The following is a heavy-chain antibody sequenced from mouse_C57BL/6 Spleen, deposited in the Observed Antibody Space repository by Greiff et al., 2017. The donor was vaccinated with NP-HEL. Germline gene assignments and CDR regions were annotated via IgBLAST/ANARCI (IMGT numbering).Heavy chain of an antibody. CDR2: IDPETGGT. CDR1: GYTFTDYE. CDR3: TRIRNYYGSSRYFDV. D-gene: IGHD1-1*01. J-gene: IGHJ1*03. Sequence: VQLQQSGAELVRPGASVTLSCKASGYTFTDYEMHWVKQTPVHGLEWIGAIDPETGGTAYNQKFKGKAILTADKSSSTAYMELRSLTSEDSAVYYCTRIRNYYGSSRYFDVWGTGTTVTVSS. V-gene: IGHV1-15*01.